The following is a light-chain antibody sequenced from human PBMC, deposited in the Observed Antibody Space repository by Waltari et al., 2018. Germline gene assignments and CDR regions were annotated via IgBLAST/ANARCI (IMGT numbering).Light chain of an antibody. V-gene: IGLV3-25*03. CDR1: ALPKQY. CDR2: KAS. Sequence: SSELTQPPSVSVSPGPTARIACSGDALPKQYAYWYQQKPGQAPVLVIYKASERPSGIPERFSGSSSGTTVTLTISGVQAEDEADYYCQSADSSGTYVVFGGGTKLTVL. J-gene: IGLJ2*01. CDR3: QSADSSGTYVV.